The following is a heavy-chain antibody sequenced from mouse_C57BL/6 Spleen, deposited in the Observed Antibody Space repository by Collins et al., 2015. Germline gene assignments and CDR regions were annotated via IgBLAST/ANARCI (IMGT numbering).Heavy chain of an antibody. CDR1: GYAFSRSW. V-gene: IGHV1-64*01. D-gene: IGHD1-1*01. CDR3: ARGAINYYGSPPFAY. J-gene: IGHJ3*01. CDR2: IHPNSGST. Sequence: QVQLQQSGPELVKPGASVKISCKASGYAFSRSWMHWVKQRPGQGLEWIGMIHPNSGSTNYNEKFKSKATLTVDKSSSTAYMQLSSLTSEDSAVYYCARGAINYYGSPPFAYWGQGTLVTVSA.